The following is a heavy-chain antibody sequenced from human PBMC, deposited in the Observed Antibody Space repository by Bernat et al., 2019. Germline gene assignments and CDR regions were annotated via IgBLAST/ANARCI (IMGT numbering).Heavy chain of an antibody. CDR1: GGSISSGGYY. Sequence: QVQLQESGPGLVKASQTLSLIYSVSGGSISSGGYYWSWIRQHPGKGLEWIGYIHYRGDTNYNPSLKSRVTISVDTSETHFSLKLSSVTPADTAVYHCARNGRPNWGYQYFELWGRGTLVMVSS. D-gene: IGHD7-27*01. CDR2: IHYRGDT. CDR3: ARNGRPNWGYQYFEL. J-gene: IGHJ2*01. V-gene: IGHV4-31*03.